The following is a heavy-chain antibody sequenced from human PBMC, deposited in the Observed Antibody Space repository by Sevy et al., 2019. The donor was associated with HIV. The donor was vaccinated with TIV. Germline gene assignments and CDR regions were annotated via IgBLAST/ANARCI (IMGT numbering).Heavy chain of an antibody. V-gene: IGHV3-15*01. D-gene: IGHD3-22*01. J-gene: IGHJ6*02. CDR3: TTHQSLGVAMMEVAEAGMDV. CDR2: IKSKSDGGKT. Sequence: GGSLRLSCVASGFTFSNPWMSWVRQAPGKGLEWVGRIKSKSDGGKTDYAAPVKGSFTISREDPRTTRYLQINSLKIEDIAVYYCTTHQSLGVAMMEVAEAGMDVWGQGTTVTVSS. CDR1: GFTFSNPW.